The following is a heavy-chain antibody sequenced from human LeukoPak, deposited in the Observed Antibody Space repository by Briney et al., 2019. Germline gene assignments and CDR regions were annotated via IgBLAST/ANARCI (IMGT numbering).Heavy chain of an antibody. V-gene: IGHV4-30-4*01. D-gene: IGHD3-22*01. CDR2: IYYSGST. J-gene: IGHJ4*02. CDR1: GGSISSGDYY. Sequence: SETLSLTCTVSGGSISSGDYYWSWIRQPPGKGLEWIGYIYYSGSTYYNPSLKSQVTISVDTSKNQFSLKLSSVTAADTAVYYCARYSYYYDSSGYYNAFDYWGQGTLVTVSS. CDR3: ARYSYYYDSSGYYNAFDY.